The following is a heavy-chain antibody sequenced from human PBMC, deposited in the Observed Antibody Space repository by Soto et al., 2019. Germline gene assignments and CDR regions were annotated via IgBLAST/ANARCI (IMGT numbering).Heavy chain of an antibody. D-gene: IGHD3-10*01. Sequence: PSETLSLTCTVSGGSMNGHYWSWIRQSPGKGLEWIAYIYYSGTTKYNPSLKSRVTISLDTSKNQFSLKLSSVTPADTAVYYCVRTLTSGRQDSWGQGTLVTVSS. CDR1: GGSMNGHY. V-gene: IGHV4-59*11. CDR3: VRTLTSGRQDS. J-gene: IGHJ5*01. CDR2: IYYSGTT.